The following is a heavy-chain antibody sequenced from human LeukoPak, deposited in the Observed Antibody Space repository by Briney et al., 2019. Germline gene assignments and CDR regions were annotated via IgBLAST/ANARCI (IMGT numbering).Heavy chain of an antibody. J-gene: IGHJ4*02. CDR1: GGSIRSSTDY. Sequence: PSETLSLTCTVSGGSIRSSTDYWGWIRQPPGKELEWIGSIYYSGSTYYNPSLKSRVTISVDTSKNQFSVKLSSVTAADTAVYCCARSIRGYSSGWYYFDYWGQGTLVTVSS. CDR2: IYYSGST. V-gene: IGHV4-39*07. CDR3: ARSIRGYSSGWYYFDY. D-gene: IGHD6-19*01.